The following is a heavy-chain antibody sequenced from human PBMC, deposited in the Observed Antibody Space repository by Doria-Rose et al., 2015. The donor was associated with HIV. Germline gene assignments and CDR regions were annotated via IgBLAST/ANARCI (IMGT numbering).Heavy chain of an antibody. J-gene: IGHJ4*02. CDR3: ARIKSSRWYHKYYFDF. V-gene: IGHV2-26*01. D-gene: IGHD6-13*01. CDR2: IFSDDER. CDR1: GVSLSSPGMG. Sequence: QVQLVQSGPVLVKPTETLTPTCTVSGVSLSSPGMGVSWIRQPPGKALEWLANIFSDDERSYKTSRKSRLTVPRGTSKSQVVLTMTDMDPVDTATYYCARIKSSRWYHKYYFDFWGQGTLVIVSA.